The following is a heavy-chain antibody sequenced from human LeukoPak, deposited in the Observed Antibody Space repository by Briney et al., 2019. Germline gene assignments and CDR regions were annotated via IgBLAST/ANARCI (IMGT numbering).Heavy chain of an antibody. D-gene: IGHD5-24*01. CDR3: ARAPGKMATSSLFDF. Sequence: PSETLSLTCTVSGGSISSNYWSWIRQPPGKGLEWIGSIYYRGSPNYNPSLKSRVTISVDASKNQISLILSSVTAADTAVYYCARAPGKMATSSLFDFWGQGTLVTVSS. V-gene: IGHV4-59*01. CDR2: IYYRGSP. CDR1: GGSISSNY. J-gene: IGHJ4*02.